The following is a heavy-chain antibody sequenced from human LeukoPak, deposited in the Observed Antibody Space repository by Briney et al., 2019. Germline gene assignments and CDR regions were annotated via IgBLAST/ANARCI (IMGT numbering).Heavy chain of an antibody. D-gene: IGHD3-10*01. Sequence: GGSLRLSCAASGFTFSSYWMSWVRQAPGKGLEWVSYISSGGSSMYYADSVKGRFTISRDNAKNSLYLQMNSLRVEDTAVYYCARPGRSVTQGYWGQGTLVTVPS. CDR2: ISSGGSSM. CDR1: GFTFSSYW. J-gene: IGHJ4*02. V-gene: IGHV3-48*04. CDR3: ARPGRSVTQGY.